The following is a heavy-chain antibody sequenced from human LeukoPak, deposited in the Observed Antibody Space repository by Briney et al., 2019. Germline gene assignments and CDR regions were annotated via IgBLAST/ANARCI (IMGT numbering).Heavy chain of an antibody. CDR1: GFTFSSYS. D-gene: IGHD3-22*01. CDR2: ISGSGGST. V-gene: IGHV3-23*01. Sequence: PGGSLRLSCAASGFTFSSYSMNWVRQAPGKGLEWVSAISGSGGSTYYADSVKGRFTISGDNSKNTLYLQMNSLRAEDTAVYYCAKDRAFYYDSSAVSRYWGQGTLVTVSS. J-gene: IGHJ4*02. CDR3: AKDRAFYYDSSAVSRY.